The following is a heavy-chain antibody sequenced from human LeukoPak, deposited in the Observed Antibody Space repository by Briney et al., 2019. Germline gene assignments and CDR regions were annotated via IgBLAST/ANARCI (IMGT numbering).Heavy chain of an antibody. CDR2: INPSGGST. CDR1: GYTFTSYY. D-gene: IGHD1-26*01. CDR3: ASVPRQWELLGVAGAFDI. Sequence: GASVKVSCKASGYTFTSYYMHWVRQAPGQGLEWMGIINPSGGSTSYAQKFQGRVTMTRDTSTSTVYMELSGLRSEDTAVYYCASVPRQWELLGVAGAFDIWGQGTMVTVSS. J-gene: IGHJ3*02. V-gene: IGHV1-46*01.